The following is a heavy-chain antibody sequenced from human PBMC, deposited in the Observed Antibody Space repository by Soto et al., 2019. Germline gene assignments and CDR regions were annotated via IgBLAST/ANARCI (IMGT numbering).Heavy chain of an antibody. CDR1: GFTFSDFW. Sequence: PGGSLRLSCAASGFTFSDFWMTWVRQAPGKGLVWVSRINSDGSSTSYADSVKGRFTISRDNAKNTLYLQMNSLRAEDTAVYYCAKSSSWYLWNAFDIWGQGTMVTVSS. CDR2: INSDGSST. D-gene: IGHD6-13*01. J-gene: IGHJ3*02. V-gene: IGHV3-74*01. CDR3: AKSSSWYLWNAFDI.